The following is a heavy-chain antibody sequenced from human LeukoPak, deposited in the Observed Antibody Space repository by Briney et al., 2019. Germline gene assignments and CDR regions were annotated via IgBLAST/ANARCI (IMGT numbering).Heavy chain of an antibody. D-gene: IGHD2-15*01. Sequence: ASVKVSCKASGYTFTSYGISWVRQAPGQGLEGMGWISDYNGNTNYAQKLQGRVTMTTDTSTSTAYLELRSLRSDDTAVYYCARDYSCSGGSCYSSFVDYWGQGTLVTVSS. J-gene: IGHJ4*02. CDR3: ARDYSCSGGSCYSSFVDY. CDR1: GYTFTSYG. CDR2: ISDYNGNT. V-gene: IGHV1-18*04.